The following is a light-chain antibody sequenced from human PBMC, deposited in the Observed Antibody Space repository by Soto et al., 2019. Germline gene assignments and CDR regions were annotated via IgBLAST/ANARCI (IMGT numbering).Light chain of an antibody. V-gene: IGKV1-5*01. J-gene: IGKJ1*01. CDR2: DVS. CDR1: QSISRW. Sequence: GDRVTITCRASQSISRWLAWYQQKQGKVPNLLIYDVSSLEYEAPSRFSGGGSGTEFNLTISSLQPDDSATYYCQKYNGYSWTCGQGTKVDIK. CDR3: QKYNGYSWT.